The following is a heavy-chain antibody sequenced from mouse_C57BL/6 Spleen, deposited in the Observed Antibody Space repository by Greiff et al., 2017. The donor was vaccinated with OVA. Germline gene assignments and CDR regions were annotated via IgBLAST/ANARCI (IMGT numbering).Heavy chain of an antibody. D-gene: IGHD2-1*01. CDR1: GYTFTSYW. CDR3: ALGGNYAAWFAY. Sequence: QVQLQQPGAELVKPGASVKVSCKASGYTFTSYWMHWVKQRPGQGLEWIGRIHPSDSDTNYNQKFKGKATLTVDKSSSTAYMQLSSLTSEDSAVYYCALGGNYAAWFAYWGQGTLVTVSA. V-gene: IGHV1-74*01. CDR2: IHPSDSDT. J-gene: IGHJ3*01.